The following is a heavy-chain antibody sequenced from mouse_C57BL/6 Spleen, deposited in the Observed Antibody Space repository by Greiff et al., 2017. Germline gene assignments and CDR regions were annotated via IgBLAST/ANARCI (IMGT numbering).Heavy chain of an antibody. V-gene: IGHV1-76*01. J-gene: IGHJ2*01. D-gene: IGHD2-4*01. CDR1: GYTFSDYY. CDR3: ARENYYDYYYFDY. Sequence: QVHVKQSGAELVRPGASVKLSCKASGYTFSDYYINWVKQRPGQGLEWIARIYPGSGNTYYNEKFKGKATLTAEKSSSTAYMQLSSLTSEDSAVYFCARENYYDYYYFDYWGQGTTLTVSS. CDR2: IYPGSGNT.